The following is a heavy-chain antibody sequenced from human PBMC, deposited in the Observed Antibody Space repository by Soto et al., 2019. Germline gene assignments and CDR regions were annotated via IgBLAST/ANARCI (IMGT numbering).Heavy chain of an antibody. D-gene: IGHD6-13*01. CDR3: ARGGSSSWYYYYYYYGMDV. V-gene: IGHV4-34*01. Sequence: SLTCAVYGGSFSGYYWSWIRQPPGKGLEWIGEINHSGSTNYNPSLKSRVTISVDTSKNQFSLKLSSVTAADTAVYYCARGGSSSWYYYYYYYGMDVWGQGTTVTVSS. CDR1: GGSFSGYY. J-gene: IGHJ6*02. CDR2: INHSGST.